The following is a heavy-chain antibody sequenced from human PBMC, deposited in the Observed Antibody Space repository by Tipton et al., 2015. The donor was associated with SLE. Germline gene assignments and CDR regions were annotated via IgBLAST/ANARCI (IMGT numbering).Heavy chain of an antibody. J-gene: IGHJ4*02. CDR2: INHCGST. Sequence: TLSLTCTVYGGSFSGYYWTWIRQPPAKGLEWIGEINHCGSTNYNPSLKSRVTISVDTSKKQFSLNLTSVTAADTAVYYCARSEYYFDLWGQGTLVTVSS. CDR3: ARSEYYFDL. CDR1: GGSFSGYY. V-gene: IGHV4-34*01.